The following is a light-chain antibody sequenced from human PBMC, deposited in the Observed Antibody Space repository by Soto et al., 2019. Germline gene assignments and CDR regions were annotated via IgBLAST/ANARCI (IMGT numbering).Light chain of an antibody. CDR2: DAS. CDR1: QTVRNNY. Sequence: EFVFTQSPFTVSLARWEIATLSCRASQTVRNNYLAWYQQKPGQAPRLLIYDASSRATGIPDRFSGSGSGTDFTLTISRLEPEDFAVYYCQQYGSSPITFGQGTRLEIK. V-gene: IGKV3-20*01. CDR3: QQYGSSPIT. J-gene: IGKJ5*01.